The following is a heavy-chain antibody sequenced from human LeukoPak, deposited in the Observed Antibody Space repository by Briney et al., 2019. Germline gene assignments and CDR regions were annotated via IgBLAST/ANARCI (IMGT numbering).Heavy chain of an antibody. D-gene: IGHD3-22*01. V-gene: IGHV3-9*01. CDR1: GFTFHDYA. J-gene: IGHJ3*02. Sequence: GRSLRLSCATSGFTFHDYAMHWVRQVPGKGLEWVSGITWNSGSIGYADSVKGRFTISRDNAKNSLYLQMNSLRTEDTALYYCAKDIADYYDSSVDAFDIWGQGTMVTVSS. CDR2: ITWNSGSI. CDR3: AKDIADYYDSSVDAFDI.